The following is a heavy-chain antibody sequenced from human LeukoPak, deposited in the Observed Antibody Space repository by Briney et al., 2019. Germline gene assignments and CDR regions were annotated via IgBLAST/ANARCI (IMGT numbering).Heavy chain of an antibody. D-gene: IGHD3-3*01. J-gene: IGHJ3*02. Sequence: ASVKVSCKASGYTFTSYGISWVRQAPGQGLEWMGWISAYNGNTNYAQKLQGRVTMTTDTSTSTAYMELRSLRSDDTAVYYCARVVFGVVIILPDAFDIWGQGTMVTVSS. CDR2: ISAYNGNT. CDR1: GYTFTSYG. V-gene: IGHV1-18*01. CDR3: ARVVFGVVIILPDAFDI.